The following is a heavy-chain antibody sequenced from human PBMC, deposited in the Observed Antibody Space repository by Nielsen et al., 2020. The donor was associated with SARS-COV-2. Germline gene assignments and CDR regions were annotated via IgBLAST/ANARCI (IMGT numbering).Heavy chain of an antibody. CDR3: ARAGGYCSSTSCYYYYYYYMDV. J-gene: IGHJ6*03. CDR1: GFTFDDYA. D-gene: IGHD2-2*01. V-gene: IGHV3-9*01. CDR2: ISWNSGSI. Sequence: GGSLRLSCAASGFTFDDYAMHWVRQAPGKGLEWVSGISWNSGSIGYADSVKGRFTISRDNAKNSLYLQMNSLRAEDTAVYYCARAGGYCSSTSCYYYYYYYMDVWGKGTTVTVSS.